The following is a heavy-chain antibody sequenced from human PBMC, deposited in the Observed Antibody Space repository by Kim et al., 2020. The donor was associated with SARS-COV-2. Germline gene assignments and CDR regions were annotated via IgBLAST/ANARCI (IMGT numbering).Heavy chain of an antibody. CDR3: ARFESRDGYNLPADAFDI. Sequence: GESLKISCKCSGYSFTSYWIGWVRQMPGKGLEWMGIIYPGDSDTRYSPSFQGQVTISADKSISTAYLQWSSLKASDTAMYYCARFESRDGYNLPADAFDIWGQGTMVTVSS. V-gene: IGHV5-51*01. CDR1: GYSFTSYW. J-gene: IGHJ3*02. CDR2: IYPGDSDT. D-gene: IGHD5-12*01.